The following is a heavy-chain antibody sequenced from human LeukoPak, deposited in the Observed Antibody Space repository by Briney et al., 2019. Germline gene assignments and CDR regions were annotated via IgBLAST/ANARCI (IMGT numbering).Heavy chain of an antibody. V-gene: IGHV3-30*18. D-gene: IGHD3/OR15-3a*01. CDR1: GLSLSSYC. CDR3: AKLYFRTISEFGMCV. CDR2: TPYDGSNK. J-gene: IGHJ6*04. Sequence: SLRPSCAPAGLSLSSYCMRWVRPAQSEWLGWEASTPYDGSNKYYADSVTGRFTIARDNSTNTLYLQMISLRAEDTAVYYCAKLYFRTISEFGMCVWGKGATVTASS.